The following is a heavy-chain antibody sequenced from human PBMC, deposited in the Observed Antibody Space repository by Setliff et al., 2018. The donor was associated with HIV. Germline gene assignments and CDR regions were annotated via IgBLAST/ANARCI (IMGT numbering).Heavy chain of an antibody. Sequence: GSLRLSCAASGFSFRNYGMHWVRQAPGKGLEWVAFISYDGSDRYYGDSVRGRFTISRDNSKKMLYLQMNSLRAEDTAVYYCARDATYYNFWSGSYDAFDVWGPGTMVTVSS. CDR1: GFSFRNYG. CDR2: ISYDGSDR. V-gene: IGHV3-30*06. CDR3: ARDATYYNFWSGSYDAFDV. J-gene: IGHJ3*01. D-gene: IGHD3-3*01.